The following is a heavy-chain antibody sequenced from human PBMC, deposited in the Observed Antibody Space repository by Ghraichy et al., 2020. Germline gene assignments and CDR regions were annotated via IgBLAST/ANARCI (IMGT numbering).Heavy chain of an antibody. J-gene: IGHJ3*02. V-gene: IGHV4-39*01. CDR2: IYYSGST. CDR1: GGSINSGSYY. CDR3: ARVHCSSTTCYFPDAFDI. Sequence: SQTLSLTCAVSGGSINSGSYYWGWIRQPPGKGLEWIGNIYYSGSTYYNPSLKSRVTISVDTSKNQFSLKLSSVTAADTAMYYCARVHCSSTTCYFPDAFDIWGQGTMVTVSS. D-gene: IGHD2-2*01.